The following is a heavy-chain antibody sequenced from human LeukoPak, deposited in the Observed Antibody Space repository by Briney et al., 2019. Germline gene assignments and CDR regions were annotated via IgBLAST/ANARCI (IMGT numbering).Heavy chain of an antibody. D-gene: IGHD2-8*02. V-gene: IGHV1-2*02. CDR3: ARGRGGNYPWWFDN. CDR1: GYTFSGYY. Sequence: GASVKVSCKASGYTFSGYYMHWVPQAPGQGLEWMGWINPNSGDTNYAQKFQDRVTMTRDTSISTAYMELSRLTSDDTAVYYCARGRGGNYPWWFDNWGQGALVTVSS. CDR2: INPNSGDT. J-gene: IGHJ4*02.